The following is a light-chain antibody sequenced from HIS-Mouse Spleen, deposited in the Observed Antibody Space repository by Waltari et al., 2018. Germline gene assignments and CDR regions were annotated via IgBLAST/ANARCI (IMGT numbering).Light chain of an antibody. V-gene: IGLV3-10*01. CDR1: ALPKKY. CDR3: YSTDSSGNHRV. Sequence: SYELTQPPSVSVSPGQTARITCSGDALPKKYAYWYQQKSGQAPVLVIYEDSKRPSGIPEGFSGSSSGTMATLTISGARVEDEADYYCYSTDSSGNHRVFGGGTKLTVL. CDR2: EDS. J-gene: IGLJ2*01.